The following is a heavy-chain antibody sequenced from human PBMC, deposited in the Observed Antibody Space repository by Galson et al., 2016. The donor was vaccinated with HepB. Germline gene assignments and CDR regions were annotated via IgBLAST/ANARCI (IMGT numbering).Heavy chain of an antibody. CDR3: VRDLDY. V-gene: IGHV3-7*01. J-gene: IGHJ4*02. Sequence: SLRLSCAASAFTFSTYWMSWVRQAPGKGLEWLASISQDGSEKSYVDSVKGRFTITRDTAKNPSYLHMNSLRSEDTALYYCVRDLDYWRQGTLVTVSS. CDR2: ISQDGSEK. CDR1: AFTFSTYW.